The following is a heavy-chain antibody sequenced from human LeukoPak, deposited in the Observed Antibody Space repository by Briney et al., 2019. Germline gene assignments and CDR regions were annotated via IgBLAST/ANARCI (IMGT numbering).Heavy chain of an antibody. CDR1: GGTFISYA. Sequence: SVKVSCKASGGTFISYAISWVRQAPGQGLEWMGGIIPIFGTANYAQKFQGRVTITADESTSTAYMELSSLRSEDTAVYYCARWGYSYGSYYFDYWGQGTLVTVSS. V-gene: IGHV1-69*13. D-gene: IGHD5-18*01. CDR3: ARWGYSYGSYYFDY. CDR2: IIPIFGTA. J-gene: IGHJ4*02.